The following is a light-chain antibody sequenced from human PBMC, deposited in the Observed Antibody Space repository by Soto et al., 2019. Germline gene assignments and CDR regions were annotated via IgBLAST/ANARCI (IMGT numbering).Light chain of an antibody. CDR2: RAS. Sequence: IQMTQSPATLSVSPGARAPLSCRASQTIYSNVAWYQQRPGQAPRLLIYRASTRATGIPARFSGSGSGTEFTLTISSLEPEDFAVYYCQEGTYWPAFGGGTKVDIK. CDR1: QTIYSN. CDR3: QEGTYWPA. V-gene: IGKV3-15*01. J-gene: IGKJ4*01.